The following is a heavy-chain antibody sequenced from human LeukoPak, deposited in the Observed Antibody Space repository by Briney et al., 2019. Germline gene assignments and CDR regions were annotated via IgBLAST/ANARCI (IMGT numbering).Heavy chain of an antibody. D-gene: IGHD3-22*01. J-gene: IGHJ3*02. CDR2: INHSGST. CDR3: ARVADSSGYYHHDAFDI. CDR1: GGSFSGYY. Sequence: TSETLSLTCAVYGGSFSGYYWSWIRQPPGKGLEWIGEINHSGSTNYNPSLKSRVTISVDTSKNQFSLKLSSVTAADTAVYYCARVADSSGYYHHDAFDIWGQGTMVTVSS. V-gene: IGHV4-34*01.